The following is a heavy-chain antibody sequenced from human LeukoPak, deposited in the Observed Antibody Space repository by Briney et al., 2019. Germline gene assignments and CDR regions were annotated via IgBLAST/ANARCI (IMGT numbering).Heavy chain of an antibody. D-gene: IGHD3-22*01. V-gene: IGHV4-34*01. Sequence: NPSETLSLTCAVCGGSFSGYYWGWIRQPPGKGLEWIGEINHSGSTNYNPSLKSRVTMSVDTSKNQFSLKLSSVTAADTAVYYCARDGYYYDSSGSKRYFDYWGQGTLVTVSS. CDR1: GGSFSGYY. CDR3: ARDGYYYDSSGSKRYFDY. J-gene: IGHJ4*02. CDR2: INHSGST.